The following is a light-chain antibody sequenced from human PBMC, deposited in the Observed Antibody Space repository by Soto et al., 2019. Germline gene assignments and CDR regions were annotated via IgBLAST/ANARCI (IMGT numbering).Light chain of an antibody. J-gene: IGKJ1*01. CDR1: QNIHTN. CDR3: QQYGSSPWT. Sequence: EGVLTPSPATLAVSPCERAALSPSACQNIHTNLAWYQQKPGQAPRLLIYGASSRATGIPDRFSGSGSGTDFTLTISRLEPEEFAVYYCQQYGSSPWTFGQGTKV. CDR2: GAS. V-gene: IGKV3-20*01.